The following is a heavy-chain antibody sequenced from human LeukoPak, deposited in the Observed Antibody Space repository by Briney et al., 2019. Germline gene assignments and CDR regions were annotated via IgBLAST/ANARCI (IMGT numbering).Heavy chain of an antibody. J-gene: IGHJ4*02. D-gene: IGHD3-3*01. CDR3: ARPYDFWSGSQGPDY. CDR2: IYSGGST. V-gene: IGHV3-53*01. CDR1: GFTVSSNY. Sequence: PGGSLRLSCAASGFTVSSNYMSWVRQAPGKGLEWVSVIYSGGSTYYADSVKGRFTISRDNSKNTLYLQMNSLRAEDTAVYYCARPYDFWSGSQGPDYWGQGTLVTVSS.